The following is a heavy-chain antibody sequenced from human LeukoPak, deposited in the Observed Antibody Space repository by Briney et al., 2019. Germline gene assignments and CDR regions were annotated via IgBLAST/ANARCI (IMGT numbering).Heavy chain of an antibody. J-gene: IGHJ4*02. D-gene: IGHD3-3*01. CDR3: ARGYDFWSGFKGYFDY. Sequence: PSETLSLTCTVAGGSVSSSDHYWGWVRQPPGRGLEWIGSMYYSGGTYRNPSLKSRVTISVDTSKNQFSLKLSSVTAADTAVYYCARGYDFWSGFKGYFDYWGQGTLVTVSS. CDR1: GGSVSSSDHY. V-gene: IGHV4-39*07. CDR2: MYYSGGT.